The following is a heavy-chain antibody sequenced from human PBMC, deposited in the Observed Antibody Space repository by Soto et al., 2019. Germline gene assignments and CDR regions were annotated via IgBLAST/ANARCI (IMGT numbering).Heavy chain of an antibody. CDR3: AKESGGERYAAYFDY. CDR1: GFTLSNIG. CDR2: ISAGGNTK. Sequence: QVQLVESGGGVVQPGTSLRLACAASGFTLSNIGMQWVRQAPGKGLEWVAVISAGGNTKYYADSVKGRFTISRDNSKNTLFLQMNSLRTADTAMYYCAKESGGERYAAYFDYWGQGTLVTVSS. J-gene: IGHJ4*02. D-gene: IGHD2-21*01. V-gene: IGHV3-30*18.